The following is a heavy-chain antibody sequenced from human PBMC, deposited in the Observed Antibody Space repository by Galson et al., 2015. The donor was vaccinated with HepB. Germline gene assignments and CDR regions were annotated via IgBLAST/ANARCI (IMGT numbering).Heavy chain of an antibody. Sequence: SLRLSCAASGFTFDDYTMNWVRQAPGKGLDWVSLISWDGSRKYYADSVKGRFTISRDNSKNSLYLQMNSLRTEDTALYYCAKDIVLATGGADSFDIWGQGTMVTVSS. V-gene: IGHV3-43*01. CDR1: GFTFDDYT. CDR2: ISWDGSRK. CDR3: AKDIVLATGGADSFDI. D-gene: IGHD3-3*01. J-gene: IGHJ3*02.